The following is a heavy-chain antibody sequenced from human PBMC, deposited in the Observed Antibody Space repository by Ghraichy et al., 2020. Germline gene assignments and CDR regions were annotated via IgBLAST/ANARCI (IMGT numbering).Heavy chain of an antibody. CDR3: ARARYDFWSGYYGPFDY. V-gene: IGHV4-30-2*01. Sequence: SETLSLTCAVSGGSISSGGYSWSWIRQPPGKGLEWIGYIYHSGSTYYNPSLKSRVTISVDRSKNQFSLKLSSVTAADTAVYYCARARYDFWSGYYGPFDYWGQGTLVTVSS. D-gene: IGHD3-3*01. CDR1: GGSISSGGYS. CDR2: IYHSGST. J-gene: IGHJ4*02.